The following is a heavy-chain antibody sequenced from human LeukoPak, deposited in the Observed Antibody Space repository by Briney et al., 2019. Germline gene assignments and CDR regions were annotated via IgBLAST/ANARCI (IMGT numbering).Heavy chain of an antibody. CDR1: GFTFSSYS. CDR2: ISSSSSYI. Sequence: GGSLRLSCAASGFTFSSYSMNWVRQAPGKGLEWVSSISSSSSYIYYADSVKGRFTTSRDNAKNSLYLQMNSLRAEDTAVYYCARDQPSWSMDVWGQGTTVTVSS. CDR3: ARDQPSWSMDV. V-gene: IGHV3-21*01. J-gene: IGHJ6*02. D-gene: IGHD2-2*01.